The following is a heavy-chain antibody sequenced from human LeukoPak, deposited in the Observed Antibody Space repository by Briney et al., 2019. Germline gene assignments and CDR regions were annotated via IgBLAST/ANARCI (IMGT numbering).Heavy chain of an antibody. CDR1: GGSFSGYY. D-gene: IGHD3-10*01. CDR2: INHSGST. Sequence: SETLSLTCAVYGGSFSGYYWSWIRQPPGKGLEWIGEINHSGSTNYNPSLKSRVTISVDTSKNQFSLKLSSVTAADTAVYYCARDRGINYYGSGSPWAFDIWGQGTMVTVSS. J-gene: IGHJ3*02. CDR3: ARDRGINYYGSGSPWAFDI. V-gene: IGHV4-34*01.